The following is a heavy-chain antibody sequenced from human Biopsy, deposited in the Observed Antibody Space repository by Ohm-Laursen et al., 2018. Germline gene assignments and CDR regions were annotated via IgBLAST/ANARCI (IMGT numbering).Heavy chain of an antibody. CDR2: THDTGTT. D-gene: IGHD6-19*01. Sequence: SDTLSLTCAASGDSISFPYWGWFRQPPGKGLEYIGSTHDTGTTDYSPSLKTRVSLSVDTSTKVFSLILSSVTAADTAVYYCAAGATWLVHYWGQGTLDTVSS. J-gene: IGHJ4*02. CDR1: GDSISFPY. CDR3: AAGATWLVHY. V-gene: IGHV4-59*07.